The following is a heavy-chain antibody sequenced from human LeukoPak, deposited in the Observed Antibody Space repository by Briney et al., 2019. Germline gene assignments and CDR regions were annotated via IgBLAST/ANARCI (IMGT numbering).Heavy chain of an antibody. CDR3: AKDQDYGGNLFDY. J-gene: IGHJ4*02. V-gene: IGHV3-23*01. Sequence: GGSLRLSCAASGFTFSSYAMHWVRQAPGEGLEWVSAISGSGGSTYYADSVKGRFTISRDNSKNTLYLQMNSLRAEDTAVYYCAKDQDYGGNLFDYRGQGTLVTGAS. CDR1: GFTFSSYA. CDR2: ISGSGGST. D-gene: IGHD4-23*01.